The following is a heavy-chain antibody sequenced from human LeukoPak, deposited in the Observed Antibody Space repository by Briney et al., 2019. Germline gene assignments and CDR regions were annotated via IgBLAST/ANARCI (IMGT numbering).Heavy chain of an antibody. CDR1: GGTFSSYA. J-gene: IGHJ5*02. CDR2: IIPIFGTV. CDR3: AGRRRIRYCSSNSCYAKWFDP. V-gene: IGHV1-69*13. D-gene: IGHD2-2*01. Sequence: ASVKVSCKASGGTFSSYAISWVRQAPGQGLEWMGGIIPIFGTVNYAQKFQGRVTITADESTSTAYMELSSLRSEDTAVYYCAGRRRIRYCSSNSCYAKWFDPWGQGTLVTVSS.